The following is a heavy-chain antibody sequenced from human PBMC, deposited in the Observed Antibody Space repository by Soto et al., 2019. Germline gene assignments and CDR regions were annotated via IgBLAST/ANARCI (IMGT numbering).Heavy chain of an antibody. CDR1: GFTFSGNW. Sequence: EVQLVESGGDLIQPGGSLRLSCAASGFTFSGNWMHWVRQVPGKGLEWVSRINTDGGSSAYADSVMGRFTISRDNAKNTLYLQMNGLRAEDAAVYYCAREAGYCSRTSCYRRAFDTWGQGTTVTVS. J-gene: IGHJ3*02. CDR3: AREAGYCSRTSCYRRAFDT. V-gene: IGHV3-74*03. D-gene: IGHD2-2*01. CDR2: INTDGGSS.